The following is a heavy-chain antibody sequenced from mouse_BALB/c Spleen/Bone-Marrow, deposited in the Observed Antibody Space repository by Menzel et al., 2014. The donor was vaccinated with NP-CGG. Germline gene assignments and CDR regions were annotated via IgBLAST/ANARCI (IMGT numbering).Heavy chain of an antibody. CDR3: ARGDYGDWYFDV. CDR2: ISCYNGAT. J-gene: IGHJ1*01. D-gene: IGHD2-4*01. Sequence: LVMTGASVKISCKASGYSFTGYYMHWVKQSHGKSLEWIGYISCYNGATSYNQKFKGKATFTVDTSSSTAYMQFNSLTSEDSAVYYCARGDYGDWYFDVWGAGTTVTVSS. CDR1: GYSFTGYY. V-gene: IGHV1S34*01.